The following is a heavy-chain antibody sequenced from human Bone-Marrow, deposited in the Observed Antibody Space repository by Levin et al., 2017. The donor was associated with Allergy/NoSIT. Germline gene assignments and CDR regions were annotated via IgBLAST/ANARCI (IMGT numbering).Heavy chain of an antibody. D-gene: IGHD3-22*01. CDR3: AKDYYDSSGYYPPDY. V-gene: IGHV3-30*18. CDR2: ISYDGSNK. Sequence: PGGSLRLSCAASGFTFSSYGMHWVRQAPGKGLEWVAVISYDGSNKYYADSVKGRFTISRDNSKNTLYLQMNSLRAEDTAVYYCAKDYYDSSGYYPPDYWGQGTLVTVSS. CDR1: GFTFSSYG. J-gene: IGHJ4*02.